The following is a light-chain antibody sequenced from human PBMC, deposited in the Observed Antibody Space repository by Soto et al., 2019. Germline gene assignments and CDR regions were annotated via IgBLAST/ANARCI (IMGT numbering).Light chain of an antibody. Sequence: EIVLTQSPATLSLSPGEKATLSCRASQSVDSAYLAWYHQRPGQAPRLLIYGASNRATGIPDRFGGSGSGKDFNLSISRLEPEDSAVYYCQQYGNSPLYSFGQGTKLEI. J-gene: IGKJ2*01. V-gene: IGKV3-20*01. CDR2: GAS. CDR3: QQYGNSPLYS. CDR1: QSVDSAY.